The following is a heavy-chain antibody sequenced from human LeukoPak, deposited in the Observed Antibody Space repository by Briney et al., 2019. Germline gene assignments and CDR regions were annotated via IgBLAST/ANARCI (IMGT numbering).Heavy chain of an antibody. D-gene: IGHD3-16*01. CDR1: GXSISSSY. CDR3: AREAGVAGWGWLDS. V-gene: IGHV4-4*08. Sequence: SETLSLTCTVTGXSISSSYWSWIRQPPGKGLEWIGYIYTSGGTNSNPSLKSRVTISQDMSKNQLSLRLTSVTAADTAVYYCAREAGVAGWGWLDSWGQGTLVTVSS. CDR2: IYTSGGT. J-gene: IGHJ5*01.